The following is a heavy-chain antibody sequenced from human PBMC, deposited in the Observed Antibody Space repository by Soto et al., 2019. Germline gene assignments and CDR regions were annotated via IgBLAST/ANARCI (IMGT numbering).Heavy chain of an antibody. J-gene: IGHJ4*02. CDR3: ATDRGMYSSGWYYFDY. Sequence: ASVKVSCKVSGYTLTELSMHWVRQAPGKGLEWMGGFDPEDGETIYAQKFQGRVTMTEDTSTDTAYMELSSLRSEDTAVYYCATDRGMYSSGWYYFDYWGQGTLVTVSS. V-gene: IGHV1-24*01. CDR1: GYTLTELS. CDR2: FDPEDGET. D-gene: IGHD6-19*01.